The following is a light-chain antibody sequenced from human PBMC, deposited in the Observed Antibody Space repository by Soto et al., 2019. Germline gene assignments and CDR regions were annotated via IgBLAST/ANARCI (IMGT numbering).Light chain of an antibody. Sequence: EIAMTQSPATLSVSPGERTTLSCRASQSLSNHLAWYQQKPGQAPRLLIYFTSTRATGIPARFSGSGSGTDFTLTISSLPSEDFAVYYCQQYNTWPLTFGGGTKVETK. V-gene: IGKV3-15*01. CDR1: QSLSNH. CDR2: FTS. J-gene: IGKJ4*01. CDR3: QQYNTWPLT.